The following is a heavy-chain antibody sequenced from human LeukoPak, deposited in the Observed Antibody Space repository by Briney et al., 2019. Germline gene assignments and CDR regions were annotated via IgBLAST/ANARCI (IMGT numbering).Heavy chain of an antibody. CDR1: SGSFSGYY. CDR2: INHSGST. V-gene: IGHV4-34*01. J-gene: IGHJ5*02. CDR3: ARGVWQNWFDP. Sequence: SETLSLTCAVYSGSFSGYYWSWIRQPPGKGLEWIGEINHSGSTNYNPSLKSRVTISVDTSKNQFSLKLSSVSAADTAVYYCARGVWQNWFDPWGQGTLVTVSS.